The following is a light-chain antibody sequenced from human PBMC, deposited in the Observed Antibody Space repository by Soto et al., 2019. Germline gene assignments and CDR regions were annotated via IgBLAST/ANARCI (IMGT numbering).Light chain of an antibody. J-gene: IGLJ1*01. V-gene: IGLV2-14*01. CDR3: TSYTRDTALV. Sequence: QSALTQPASVSGSPGQSITISCTGTSSDVGTYNSVSWYQHHPGKAPKLIIYEVSNRPSGVSNRFSGSKSGSTASLTISGRQAEDEADYHCTSYTRDTALVFGTGTKVTVL. CDR2: EVS. CDR1: SSDVGTYNS.